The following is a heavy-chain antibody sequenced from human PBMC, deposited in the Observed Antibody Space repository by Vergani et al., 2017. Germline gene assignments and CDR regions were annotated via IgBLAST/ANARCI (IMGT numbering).Heavy chain of an antibody. CDR1: GFTFQASV. Sequence: VEAGGGLVQPGGSLRLSCTASGFTFQASVFHWVRQVSGRGLEWVSGIDRNYGVKNGNSFEGRFSISRDNAKKAVFLQMNNLRHEDTALYFCVKDNDYDADGPFDLWGRGTLVTVSS. CDR2: IDRNYGVK. D-gene: IGHD3-16*01. V-gene: IGHV3-9*01. J-gene: IGHJ2*01. CDR3: VKDNDYDADGPFDL.